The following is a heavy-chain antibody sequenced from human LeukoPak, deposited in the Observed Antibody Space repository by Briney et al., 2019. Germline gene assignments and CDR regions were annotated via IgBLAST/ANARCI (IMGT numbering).Heavy chain of an antibody. V-gene: IGHV1-2*02. J-gene: IGHJ4*02. CDR3: ARVISGYSSSWYIRGHSAIDY. CDR1: GYTFTGYY. D-gene: IGHD6-13*01. CDR2: IDPNTGGT. Sequence: ASVKVSCKASGYTFTGYYMHWVRQAPGQGLEWMGWIDPNTGGTHYAQKFQGRVTMTRDTSISTAYMELSRLRSDDTAVYYCARVISGYSSSWYIRGHSAIDYWGQGTLVTVSS.